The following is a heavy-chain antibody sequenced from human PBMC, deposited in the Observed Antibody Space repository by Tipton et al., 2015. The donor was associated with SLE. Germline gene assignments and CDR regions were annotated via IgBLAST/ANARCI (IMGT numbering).Heavy chain of an antibody. CDR1: GFTFSRFW. Sequence: SLRLSCAASGFTFSRFWMHWVRQAPGKGLLWVSRISPDGSSTNYADSVKGRFTISRDNAKNTLYLQINSLRADDTAVYYCAKSLGFCSASSCYSALDSWGQGTLVAVSS. D-gene: IGHD2-2*02. CDR2: ISPDGSST. V-gene: IGHV3-74*01. CDR3: AKSLGFCSASSCYSALDS. J-gene: IGHJ4*02.